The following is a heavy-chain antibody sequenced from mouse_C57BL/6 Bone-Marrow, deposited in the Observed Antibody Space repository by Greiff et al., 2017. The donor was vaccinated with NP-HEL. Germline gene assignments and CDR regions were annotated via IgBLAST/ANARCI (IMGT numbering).Heavy chain of an antibody. CDR2: IDPSDSYT. CDR1: GYTFTSYW. V-gene: IGHV1-50*01. CDR3: ARMGVLHGSSYGNWYFDV. J-gene: IGHJ1*03. Sequence: QVQLQQPGAELVKPGASVKLSCKASGYTFTSYWMQWVKQRPGQGLEWIGEIDPSDSYTNYNQKFKGKATLTVDTSSSTAYMQLSSLTSEDSAVYYCARMGVLHGSSYGNWYFDVWGTGTTVTVSS. D-gene: IGHD1-1*01.